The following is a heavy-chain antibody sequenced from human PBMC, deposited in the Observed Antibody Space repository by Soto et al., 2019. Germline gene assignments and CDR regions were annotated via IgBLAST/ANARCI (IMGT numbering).Heavy chain of an antibody. CDR1: GGSISSGDDY. CDR2: LYYSGST. V-gene: IGHV4-61*08. Sequence: SETLSLTCTVSGGSISSGDDYWSWIRQPPGKGLEWIGYLYYSGSTNYNPSLRSRVTISVDTSKNQFSLKLTSVTAADTAVYYCARAGMTTVPNFDFWGQGTLVTVSS. J-gene: IGHJ4*02. CDR3: ARAGMTTVPNFDF. D-gene: IGHD4-17*01.